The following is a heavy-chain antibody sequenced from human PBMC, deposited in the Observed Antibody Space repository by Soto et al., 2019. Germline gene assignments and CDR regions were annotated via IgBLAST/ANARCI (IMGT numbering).Heavy chain of an antibody. D-gene: IGHD2-15*01. V-gene: IGHV4-39*02. Sequence: SETLSLTCSVSGGSINYNSYYWGWIRQPPGKGLEWVGGIFYTGTTYYSPSLKDRVTISVDTSKNSFSLNLTSVTAADTAVYFCARLLVVAPLANAWGQGSLVTVSS. CDR2: IFYTGTT. J-gene: IGHJ5*02. CDR1: GGSINYNSYY. CDR3: ARLLVVAPLANA.